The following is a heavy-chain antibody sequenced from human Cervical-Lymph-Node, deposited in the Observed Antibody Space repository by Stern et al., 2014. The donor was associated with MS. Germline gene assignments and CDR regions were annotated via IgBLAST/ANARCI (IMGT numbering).Heavy chain of an antibody. CDR1: GGSFSSYA. J-gene: IGHJ4*02. CDR3: AREATAHSGTFDF. V-gene: IGHV1-69*01. CDR2: IIPMYGTA. Sequence: VQLEESGAEMKKPGSSVKVSCKASGGSFSSYAVNWVRQAPGQRPEWMGGIIPMYGTANYAQEFQGRLTLIADESTSTAYMELISLTSEDTAMYYCAREATAHSGTFDFWGQGTLVTVSS. D-gene: IGHD1-14*01.